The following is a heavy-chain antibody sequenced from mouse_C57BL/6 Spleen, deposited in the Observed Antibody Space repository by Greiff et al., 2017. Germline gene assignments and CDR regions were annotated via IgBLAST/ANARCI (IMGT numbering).Heavy chain of an antibody. CDR2: IYPGSGNT. V-gene: IGHV1-76*01. Sequence: VQLQQSGAELVRPGASVKLSCKASGYTFTDYYINWVKQRPGQGLEWIARIYPGSGNTYYNEKFKGKATLTAEKSSSTAYMQLSSLTSEDSAVYFCARDYGPYYYAMDYWGQGTSVTVSS. CDR1: GYTFTDYY. CDR3: ARDYGPYYYAMDY. J-gene: IGHJ4*01. D-gene: IGHD1-1*02.